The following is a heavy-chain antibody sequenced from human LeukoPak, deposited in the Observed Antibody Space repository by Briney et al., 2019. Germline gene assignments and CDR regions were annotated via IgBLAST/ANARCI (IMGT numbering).Heavy chain of an antibody. Sequence: GGSLRLSCAVSGITLSNYGMSWVRQAPGKGLEWVAGTSGSGGGTNYADSVKGRFTVSRDNYKNTLYLQMNSLGAEDTAVYFCAKRGVVIRVILVGFHKEAYYFDSWGQGALVTVSS. V-gene: IGHV3-23*01. D-gene: IGHD3-22*01. J-gene: IGHJ4*02. CDR2: TSGSGGGT. CDR1: GITLSNYG. CDR3: AKRGVVIRVILVGFHKEAYYFDS.